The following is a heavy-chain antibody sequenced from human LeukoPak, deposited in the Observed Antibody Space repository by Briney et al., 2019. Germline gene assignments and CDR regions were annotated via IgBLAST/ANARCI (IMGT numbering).Heavy chain of an antibody. Sequence: PGGSLRLSCAASGFTFSSYSMNWVRQAPGKGLEWVSYISSSSSTIYYADSVKGRFTISRDNAKNSLYLQMNSLRAEDTAVYYCARDRWELPAFDIWGQGTRVTVPS. CDR2: ISSSSSTI. J-gene: IGHJ3*02. V-gene: IGHV3-48*01. CDR1: GFTFSSYS. D-gene: IGHD1-26*01. CDR3: ARDRWELPAFDI.